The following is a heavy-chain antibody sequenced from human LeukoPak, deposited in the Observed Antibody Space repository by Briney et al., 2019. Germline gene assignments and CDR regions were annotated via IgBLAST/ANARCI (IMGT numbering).Heavy chain of an antibody. J-gene: IGHJ4*02. Sequence: QTGGSLRLSCAASGFTFSSYSMNWVRQAPGKGLEWVSYISSSSSTIYYADSVKGRFTISRDNAKNSLYLQMNSLRAEDTAVYYCASTRTDYEGGDYFDYWGQGTLVTVSS. CDR2: ISSSSSTI. CDR1: GFTFSSYS. D-gene: IGHD4-17*01. V-gene: IGHV3-48*01. CDR3: ASTRTDYEGGDYFDY.